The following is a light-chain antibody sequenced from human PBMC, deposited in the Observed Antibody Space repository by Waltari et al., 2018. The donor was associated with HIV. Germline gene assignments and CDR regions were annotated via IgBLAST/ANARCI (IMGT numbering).Light chain of an antibody. V-gene: IGLV2-14*01. Sequence: QSALTPPASVSGSPGKSITISCTGTRTAVGGYNYVSWYQQHPGKAPKLMIYEVSNRPSGVSNRFSGSKSGNTASLTISGLQAEDEADYYCSSYTSSSTRVVFGGGTKLTVL. CDR2: EVS. J-gene: IGLJ2*01. CDR1: RTAVGGYNY. CDR3: SSYTSSSTRVV.